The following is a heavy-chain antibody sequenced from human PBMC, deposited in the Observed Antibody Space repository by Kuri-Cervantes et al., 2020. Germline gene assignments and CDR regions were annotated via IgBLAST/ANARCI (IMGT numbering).Heavy chain of an antibody. CDR3: ASGGSGYFDWLPPDY. D-gene: IGHD3-9*01. Sequence: SVKVSCKASGGTFSSYAISWVRQAPGQGLEWMGGIIPIFGTANYAQKFQGRVTMTRDTSISTAYMELSRLRSDDTAVYYCASGGSGYFDWLPPDYWGQGTLVTVSS. J-gene: IGHJ4*02. CDR1: GGTFSSYA. V-gene: IGHV1-69*05. CDR2: IIPIFGTA.